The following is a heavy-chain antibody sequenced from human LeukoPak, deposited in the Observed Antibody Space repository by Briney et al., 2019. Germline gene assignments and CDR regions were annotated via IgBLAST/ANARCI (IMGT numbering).Heavy chain of an antibody. CDR1: GFTFTRSW. V-gene: IGHV3-7*01. Sequence: GGSLRLSCAASGFTFTRSWMSWVRPAPGKGLEWVANIKQDGSAKYYVDSVKGRFSISRDNAKNSLYLQMNSLRVEDTAVYYCARGFLVLWGQGTLVTVSS. CDR3: ARGFLVL. CDR2: IKQDGSAK. J-gene: IGHJ4*02. D-gene: IGHD3-3*01.